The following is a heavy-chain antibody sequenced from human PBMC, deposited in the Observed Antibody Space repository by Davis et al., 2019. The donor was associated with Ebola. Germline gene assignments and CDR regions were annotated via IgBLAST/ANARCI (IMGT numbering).Heavy chain of an antibody. J-gene: IGHJ5*02. V-gene: IGHV4-34*01. CDR3: ARGPRGKYTSGPFGP. D-gene: IGHD3-22*01. Sequence: SETLSLTCAVYGGSFSGSHWSWIRQSPGKGLEWIGEITYTGGTNYSPSLQSRVTISIDTSKNQFSLNLTSVTAADTSVYYCARGPRGKYTSGPFGPWGQGTLVTVSS. CDR2: ITYTGGT. CDR1: GGSFSGSH.